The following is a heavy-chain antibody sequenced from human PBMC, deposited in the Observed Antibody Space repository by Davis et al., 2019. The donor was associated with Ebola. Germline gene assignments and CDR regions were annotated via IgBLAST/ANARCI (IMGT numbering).Heavy chain of an antibody. CDR2: IYYSGST. Sequence: PSETLSLTCTVSGGSISSYYWSWIRQPPGKGLEWIGHIYYSGSTKYNPSLKSRVTISVDTSKNQFSLKLSSVTAADTAVYFCARPLHGRTYNVPGYFDSWGQGTLVTVSS. CDR1: GGSISSYY. D-gene: IGHD5-24*01. J-gene: IGHJ4*02. CDR3: ARPLHGRTYNVPGYFDS. V-gene: IGHV4-59*08.